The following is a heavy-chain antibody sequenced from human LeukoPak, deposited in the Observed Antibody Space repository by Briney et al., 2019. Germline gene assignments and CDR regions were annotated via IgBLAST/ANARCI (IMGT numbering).Heavy chain of an antibody. Sequence: GGSLRLSCAASGFTFSSYSMNWVRQAPGKGLEWVSYISSSSSTIYYADSVKGRFTISRDNAKNSLYLQMNSLRAEDTAVYYCARGPGDFWSGYYGRDWFDPWGQGTLVTVSS. CDR1: GFTFSSYS. J-gene: IGHJ5*02. V-gene: IGHV3-48*01. D-gene: IGHD3-3*01. CDR2: ISSSSSTI. CDR3: ARGPGDFWSGYYGRDWFDP.